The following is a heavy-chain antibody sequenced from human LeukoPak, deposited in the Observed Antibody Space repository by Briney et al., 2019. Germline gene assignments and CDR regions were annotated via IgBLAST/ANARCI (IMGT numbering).Heavy chain of an antibody. V-gene: IGHV3-53*01. D-gene: IGHD6-6*01. CDR1: GFSFDEYA. J-gene: IGHJ4*02. CDR2: IYSGGST. Sequence: GGSLRLSCAASGFSFDEYALHWVRQAPGRGLEWVSGIYSGGSTYYADSVKGRFTISRDNYKNTLYLQMNSLRAEDTAVYYCARKSSSSRGSVYWGQGTLVTVSS. CDR3: ARKSSSSRGSVY.